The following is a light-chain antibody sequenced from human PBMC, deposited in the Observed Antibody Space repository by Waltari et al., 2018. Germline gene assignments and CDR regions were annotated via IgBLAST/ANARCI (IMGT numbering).Light chain of an antibody. V-gene: IGLV3-27*01. Sequence: SYELTQPSSVSVSPGQTARITCSGDVLGKKFIRWFQQKPGQAPVLLIFRDRGRPSGIPERFSGSSSGTTVTLTISGAQVEDEADYYCFTVDDNSLRLFGGGTKLTVL. CDR2: RDR. CDR1: VLGKKF. CDR3: FTVDDNSLRL. J-gene: IGLJ2*01.